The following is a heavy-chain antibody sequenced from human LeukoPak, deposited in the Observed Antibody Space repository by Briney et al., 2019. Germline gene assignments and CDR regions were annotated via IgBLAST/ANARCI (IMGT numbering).Heavy chain of an antibody. D-gene: IGHD6-13*01. CDR1: GGSISSFI. Sequence: PSETLSLTCTVSGGSISSFIWSWIRQPPGKGLEWIGYIYYSGSTNYNPSLKSRVTISVDTSKNQFSLKLSSVTAADTAVYYCARSPTNSCYKHYFDYWGQGTLVTVSS. CDR2: IYYSGST. CDR3: ARSPTNSCYKHYFDY. V-gene: IGHV4-59*08. J-gene: IGHJ4*02.